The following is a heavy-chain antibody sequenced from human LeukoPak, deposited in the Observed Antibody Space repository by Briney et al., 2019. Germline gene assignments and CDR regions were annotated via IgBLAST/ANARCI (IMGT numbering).Heavy chain of an antibody. V-gene: IGHV3-23*01. J-gene: IGHJ6*03. CDR2: ISGSGGST. D-gene: IGHD4-17*01. Sequence: GGSLRLSCAASGFTFSSYAMSWVRQAPGKGLEWVSAISGSGGSTYYADSVKGRFTISRDNAKNSLYLHMNSLRVEDAAVYYCARVAYGEYAYYMDVWGKGTTVTVSS. CDR3: ARVAYGEYAYYMDV. CDR1: GFTFSSYA.